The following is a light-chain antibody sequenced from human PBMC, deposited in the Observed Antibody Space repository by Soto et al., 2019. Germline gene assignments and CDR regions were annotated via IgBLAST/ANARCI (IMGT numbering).Light chain of an antibody. CDR1: SSNIGNNY. J-gene: IGLJ2*01. V-gene: IGLV1-51*01. CDR3: ATWDSSMSAGGVV. Sequence: QSVLTQPPSVSAAPGQKVTISCSGSSSNIGNNYVSWYQQLPGTAPKLLIYENNKRPSGIPDRFSGSKYGTSATLGITGLQTGDEADYYCATWDSSMSAGGVVFGGGTKLTVL. CDR2: ENN.